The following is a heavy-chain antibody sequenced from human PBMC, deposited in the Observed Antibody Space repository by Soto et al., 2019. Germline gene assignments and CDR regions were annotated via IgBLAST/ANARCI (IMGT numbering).Heavy chain of an antibody. J-gene: IGHJ4*02. CDR1: GFTFSSYW. D-gene: IGHD3-22*01. CDR2: INSDGSGT. Sequence: GGSLRLSCAASGFTFSSYWMHWVRQAPGKGLEWVSRINSDGSGTNYADSVRGRFAITRDSAENTLYLQLNSLRAEDTAVYYCARAKYYYDTSGYPTYYFDYWGQGTLVTVSS. CDR3: ARAKYYYDTSGYPTYYFDY. V-gene: IGHV3-74*01.